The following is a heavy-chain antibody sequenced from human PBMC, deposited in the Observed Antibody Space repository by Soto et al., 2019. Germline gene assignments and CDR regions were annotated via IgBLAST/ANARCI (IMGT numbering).Heavy chain of an antibody. J-gene: IGHJ4*02. CDR2: TYYRSKWYH. Sequence: PSQTLSLTCAISGDSVSSNSAACNWIRQSPSRGLEWLGRTYYRSKWYHDYALSVKSRISINPDTSKNQISLQLNSVTPEDTAVYYCTRASYSSRWYWHFDYWGQGSLVTVSS. D-gene: IGHD6-13*01. CDR3: TRASYSSRWYWHFDY. V-gene: IGHV6-1*01. CDR1: GDSVSSNSAA.